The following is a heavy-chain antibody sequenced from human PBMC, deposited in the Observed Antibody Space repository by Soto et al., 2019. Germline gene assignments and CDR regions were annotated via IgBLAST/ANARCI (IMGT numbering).Heavy chain of an antibody. CDR2: VSGSAGTT. D-gene: IGHD2-21*02. V-gene: IGHV3-23*01. Sequence: EVQLLESGGGVVQPGGSLRLSCEASGFTFSSYAMNWVRQAPGKGLEWVSAVSGSAGTTYYADSVKGRFSISRDNSKNPLYLQVYFLAGDEAAVYFWARVQVTARGAGAVWGHGTMVTVCS. CDR3: ARVQVTARGAGAV. CDR1: GFTFSSYA. J-gene: IGHJ3*01.